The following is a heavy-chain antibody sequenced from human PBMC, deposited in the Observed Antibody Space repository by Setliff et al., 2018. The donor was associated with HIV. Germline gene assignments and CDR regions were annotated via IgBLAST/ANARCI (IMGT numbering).Heavy chain of an antibody. CDR1: GMSVSGYY. CDR2: IYHTGTT. Sequence: SETLSLTCRVSGMSVSGYYWSWIRQSPGKGLEWIGYIYHTGTTSYNPSLKSQVTIQIDRSNNHFSLNLRSATTADTAVYFCARDHELGAFDLWGQGTMVTVSS. CDR3: ARDHELGAFDL. V-gene: IGHV4-59*02. J-gene: IGHJ3*01. D-gene: IGHD1-26*01.